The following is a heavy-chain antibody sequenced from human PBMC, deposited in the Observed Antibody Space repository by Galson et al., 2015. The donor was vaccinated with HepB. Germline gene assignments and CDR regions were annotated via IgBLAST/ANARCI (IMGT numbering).Heavy chain of an antibody. CDR2: ISGSSSSI. J-gene: IGHJ6*02. V-gene: IGHV3-48*04. CDR1: GFTFSSYS. CDR3: SRDVGDLYDYGMEV. Sequence: SLRLSCAASGFTFSSYSMNWVRQAPGKGLEWVSYISGSSSSIYYADSVKGRFAISRDNAKNSLSLQMNSLRAEDTAVYYCSRDVGDLYDYGMEVWGQGTPVTVSS. D-gene: IGHD2-21*02.